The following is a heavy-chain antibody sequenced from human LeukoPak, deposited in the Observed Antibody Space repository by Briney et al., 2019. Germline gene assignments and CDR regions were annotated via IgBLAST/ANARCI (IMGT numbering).Heavy chain of an antibody. CDR2: INAGNGNT. D-gene: IGHD5-18*01. J-gene: IGHJ4*02. CDR3: ASPRLGTWIQLWAFDY. Sequence: GASVTVSCTASGYTFTSYAMHWVRQAPGQRLEWMGWINAGNGNTKYSQKLQGRVTITRDTSASTAYMELSSLRSEDTAVYYCASPRLGTWIQLWAFDYWGQGTLVTVSS. V-gene: IGHV1-3*01. CDR1: GYTFTSYA.